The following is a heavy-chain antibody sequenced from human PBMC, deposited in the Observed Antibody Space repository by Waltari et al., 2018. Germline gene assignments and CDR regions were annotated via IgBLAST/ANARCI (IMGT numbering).Heavy chain of an antibody. CDR2: INHAGYT. CDR3: ARGGVGATAYYYYMDV. J-gene: IGHJ6*03. CDR1: GGSFSGYY. V-gene: IGHV4-34*02. Sequence: QVQLQQWGAGLLQSSETLSLTCAVYGGSFSGYYWGWVRQPPGKGLEWIGEINHAGYTNHNPSLRSRVTMSADTSKNHFSLNLTSVTSADTAVYYCARGGVGATAYYYYMDVWGKGTTVTVSS. D-gene: IGHD1-26*01.